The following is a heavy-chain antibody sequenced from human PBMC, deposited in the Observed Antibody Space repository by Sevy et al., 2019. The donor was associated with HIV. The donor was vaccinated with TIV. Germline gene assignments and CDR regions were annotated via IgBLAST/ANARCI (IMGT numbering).Heavy chain of an antibody. CDR3: ARHGKEDWFDP. J-gene: IGHJ5*02. V-gene: IGHV4-59*08. D-gene: IGHD1-26*01. Sequence: SQTLSLTCTVSGGSISSYYWSWIRQPPGKGLEWIAYLYYSGSTKYNPSLKSRVTISVDTSKNQFSLKLSSVTAADTAVYYCARHGKEDWFDPWGQGTLVTVSS. CDR2: LYYSGST. CDR1: GGSISSYY.